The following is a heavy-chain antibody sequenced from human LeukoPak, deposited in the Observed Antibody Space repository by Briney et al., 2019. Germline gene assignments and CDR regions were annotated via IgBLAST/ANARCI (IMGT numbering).Heavy chain of an antibody. J-gene: IGHJ4*02. D-gene: IGHD2-2*01. CDR2: INSDGSST. CDR3: SRRYCSSTNCYAFDF. CDR1: GFTFSSYW. Sequence: PGGSLRLSCAASGFTFSSYWMHWVRQAPGKGLVWVSRINSDGSSTSYADSVKGRFTISRDNAKNTLYLQMNSLRAEDTAVYYCSRRYCSSTNCYAFDFWGQGTLVTVSS. V-gene: IGHV3-74*01.